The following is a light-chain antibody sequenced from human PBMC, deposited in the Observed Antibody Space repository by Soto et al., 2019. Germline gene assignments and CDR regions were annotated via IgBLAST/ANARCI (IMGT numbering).Light chain of an antibody. CDR1: QSVSNT. CDR3: QQYGSSPIT. J-gene: IGKJ5*01. CDR2: GAS. Sequence: EIVLTQSPATLSLSPGERATLSCRASQSVSNTLAWYQQRLGQTPRLLIYGASSRATGIPDRFSGNGSGTDFTLTISRLEPEDFAVYYCQQYGSSPITFGQGTRLEIK. V-gene: IGKV3-20*01.